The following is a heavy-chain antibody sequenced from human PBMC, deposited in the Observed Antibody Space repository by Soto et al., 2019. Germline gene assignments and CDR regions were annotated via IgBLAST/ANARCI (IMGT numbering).Heavy chain of an antibody. V-gene: IGHV1-2*04. Sequence: QVQLVQSGAEVRKPGASVKLSCKASGYTFTDHHVHWVRQAPGQGLEWMGRINPHSGGTDYAQKFKGWVTSTTDTSISTVYMEMRRLKSDDTAVYYCAREFLITAPWLMDPWGQGTLVTVSS. CDR3: AREFLITAPWLMDP. CDR2: INPHSGGT. J-gene: IGHJ5*02. CDR1: GYTFTDHH. D-gene: IGHD3-16*01.